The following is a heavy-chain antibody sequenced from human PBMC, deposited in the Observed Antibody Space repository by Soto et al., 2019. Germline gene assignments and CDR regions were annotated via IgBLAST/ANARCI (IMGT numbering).Heavy chain of an antibody. J-gene: IGHJ4*02. D-gene: IGHD1-7*01. CDR2: ISGSGDST. CDR1: GFTFSSYA. CDR3: ARRNYVGLYFDY. Sequence: EVQLLESGGGLVQPGGSLRLSCAASGFTFSSYAMSWVRQAPGKGLEWVSVISGSGDSTYYADSVKGRLTISRDNSKNTLYLQMNSLRAEDTAVYYCARRNYVGLYFDYWGQGTLVTVSS. V-gene: IGHV3-23*01.